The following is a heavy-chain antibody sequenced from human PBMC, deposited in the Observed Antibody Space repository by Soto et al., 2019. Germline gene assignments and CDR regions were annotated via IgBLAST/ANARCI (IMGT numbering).Heavy chain of an antibody. CDR2: IYYSGST. Sequence: TLALRCTVSGGSISSGGDDGSWIRQHPGKGLEWIGYIYYSGSTYYNPSRKSRVTISVDTSKNQFSLKLSSVTAAYTAVYYRARDSSGWDVWGQGTTDTLCS. D-gene: IGHD6-25*01. CDR1: GGSISSGGDD. V-gene: IGHV4-31*03. J-gene: IGHJ6*02. CDR3: ARDSSGWDV.